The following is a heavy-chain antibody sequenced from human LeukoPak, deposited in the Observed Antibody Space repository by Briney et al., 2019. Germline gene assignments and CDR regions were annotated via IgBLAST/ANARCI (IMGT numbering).Heavy chain of an antibody. CDR1: GFTFSSYG. Sequence: GGTLRLSCAASGFTFSSYGMSWVRQAPGKGLEWVAYIQYDGSNEQYAHSVKGRFRISRDSSKNILYLQMDSLRAEDTAVYYCAKDRCSNGIGCYYYYMDVWGKGTTVTISS. D-gene: IGHD2-8*01. J-gene: IGHJ6*03. CDR3: AKDRCSNGIGCYYYYMDV. CDR2: IQYDGSNE. V-gene: IGHV3-30*02.